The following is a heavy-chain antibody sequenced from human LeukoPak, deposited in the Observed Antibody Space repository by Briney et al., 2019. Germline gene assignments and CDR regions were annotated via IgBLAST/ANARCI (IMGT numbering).Heavy chain of an antibody. J-gene: IGHJ6*02. CDR3: ARAPTRDPRYYYYYGMDI. Sequence: GGSLRLSCAASGFTFSSYAMSWVRQAPGKGLEWVSAISGSGGSTYYADSVKGRFTISRDNSKNTLYLQMNSLRAEDTAVYYCARAPTRDPRYYYYYGMDIWGQGTTVTVSS. CDR2: ISGSGGST. V-gene: IGHV3-23*01. CDR1: GFTFSSYA.